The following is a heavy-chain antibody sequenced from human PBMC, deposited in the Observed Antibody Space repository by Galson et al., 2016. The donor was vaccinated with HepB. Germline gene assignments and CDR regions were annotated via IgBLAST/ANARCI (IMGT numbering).Heavy chain of an antibody. CDR1: GFTFTDYW. D-gene: IGHD6-25*01. Sequence: SLRLSCAASGFTFTDYWMSWVRQAPGKGLEWVANIKEDGSEITYADSVRGRFTISRDNAKNSLFLQMNRLRVEDTAVYYCARDRQRHYYFYGMDVWGHGTTVTVSS. CDR3: ARDRQRHYYFYGMDV. V-gene: IGHV3-7*01. J-gene: IGHJ6*02. CDR2: IKEDGSEI.